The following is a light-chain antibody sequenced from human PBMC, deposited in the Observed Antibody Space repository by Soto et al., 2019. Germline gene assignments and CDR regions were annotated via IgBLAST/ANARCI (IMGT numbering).Light chain of an antibody. Sequence: EIVMKQSPATLSVSPGERATLSCRASQSISTELAWYQQKPRQPPRLLIYSASTRATGDPARFTGSGSGSEYTLTICGLQTEDFAVYYCQQGHNGPLTFGQGTRLEI. CDR1: QSISTE. V-gene: IGKV3-15*01. CDR3: QQGHNGPLT. CDR2: SAS. J-gene: IGKJ2*01.